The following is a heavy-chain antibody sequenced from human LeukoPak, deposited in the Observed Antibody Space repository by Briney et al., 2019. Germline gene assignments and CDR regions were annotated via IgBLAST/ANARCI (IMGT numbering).Heavy chain of an antibody. D-gene: IGHD1-26*01. CDR1: GGSIGSGSYY. CDR3: AREGGSYFPNWFDP. Sequence: SETLSLTCTVSGGSIGSGSYYWGWIRQPPGKGLEWIGSIYHSGSTYYNPSLKSRVTISVDTSKNQFSLKLSSVTAADTAVYYCAREGGSYFPNWFDPWGQGTLVTVSS. J-gene: IGHJ5*02. CDR2: IYHSGST. V-gene: IGHV4-39*07.